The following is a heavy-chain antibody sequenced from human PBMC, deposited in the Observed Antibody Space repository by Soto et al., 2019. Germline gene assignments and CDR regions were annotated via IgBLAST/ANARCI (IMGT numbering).Heavy chain of an antibody. CDR2: ISSSSSTI. D-gene: IGHD3-10*01. CDR1: GFTFSSYS. CDR3: ARDVPSVEYYYGYKWFDP. J-gene: IGHJ5*02. V-gene: IGHV3-48*02. Sequence: VGSLRLSCAASGFTFSSYSMNWVRQAPGKGLEWVSYISSSSSTIYYADSVKGRFTISRDNARNSLYLQMNSLRDEDTAVYYCARDVPSVEYYYGYKWFDPWGQGTLVTVSS.